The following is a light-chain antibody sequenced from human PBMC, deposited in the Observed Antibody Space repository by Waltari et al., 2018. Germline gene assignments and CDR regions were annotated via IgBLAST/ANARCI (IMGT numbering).Light chain of an antibody. V-gene: IGLV2-11*01. CDR3: CSYAGSYTFVV. Sequence: QSALTHPRSVSGSPGQSVTIPCTGASRDVVGYNYVSWYQQHPGKAPKLMIYDVSKRASAVPDRFSGSKSGNTASLTISGLQAEDEADYYCCSYAGSYTFVVFGGGTELTVL. CDR2: DVS. CDR1: SRDVVGYNY. J-gene: IGLJ2*01.